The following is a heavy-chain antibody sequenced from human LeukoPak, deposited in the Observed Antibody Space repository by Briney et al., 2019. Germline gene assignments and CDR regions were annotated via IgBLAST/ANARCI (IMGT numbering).Heavy chain of an antibody. CDR1: GFTFDDYA. D-gene: IGHD5-18*01. J-gene: IGHJ4*02. CDR2: ISWNSGSI. V-gene: IGHV3-9*01. Sequence: GGSLRLSCAASGFTFDDYAMHWVRQAPGKGLEWVSGISWNSGSIGYADSVKGRFTISRDNAKNSLYLQMNSLRAEDTALYYCATGYSYGSLDYWGQGTLVTVSS. CDR3: ATGYSYGSLDY.